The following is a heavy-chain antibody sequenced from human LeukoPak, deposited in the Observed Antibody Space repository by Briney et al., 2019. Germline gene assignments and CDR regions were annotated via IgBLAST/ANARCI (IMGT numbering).Heavy chain of an antibody. CDR3: ARNRIRGYSGYDQNYYYYYMDV. D-gene: IGHD5-12*01. V-gene: IGHV4-59*01. Sequence: PSETLSLTCTVSGGSISTYYWTWIRQPPGKGLEWIGYVYYTGSTNYNPSLKSRVTISVDTSKNQFSLKLSSVTAADTAVYYCARNRIRGYSGYDQNYYYYYMDVWGKGTTVTVSS. J-gene: IGHJ6*03. CDR2: VYYTGST. CDR1: GGSISTYY.